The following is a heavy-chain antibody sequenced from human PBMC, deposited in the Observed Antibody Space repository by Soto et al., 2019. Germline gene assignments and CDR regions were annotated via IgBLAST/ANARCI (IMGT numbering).Heavy chain of an antibody. D-gene: IGHD6-6*01. J-gene: IGHJ6*02. V-gene: IGHV1-2*02. Sequence: ASVKVSCKASGYTFTGYYMHWVRQAPGQGLEWMGWINPNSGGTNYAQKFQGRVTMTRDTSISTAYMELSRLRSDDTAVYYCARDNRRHIAARHPRMDVWGQGTTVTVSS. CDR2: INPNSGGT. CDR3: ARDNRRHIAARHPRMDV. CDR1: GYTFTGYY.